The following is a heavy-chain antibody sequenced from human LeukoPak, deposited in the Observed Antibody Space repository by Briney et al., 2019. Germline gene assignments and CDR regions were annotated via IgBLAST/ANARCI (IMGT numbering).Heavy chain of an antibody. J-gene: IGHJ3*02. V-gene: IGHV4-4*07. CDR2: KYARGSS. CDR3: ARGRYCSADICTGGDSFDI. CDR1: GGSISNYY. Sequence: SETLSLTCTVSGGSISNYYWSWIRQPAGKGLELIGRKYARGSSNYNPPVQSRVTMSVDTSKNQFSLKLRSVTAADTAVYYCARGRYCSADICTGGDSFDIWGQGTMVSVSP. D-gene: IGHD2-15*01.